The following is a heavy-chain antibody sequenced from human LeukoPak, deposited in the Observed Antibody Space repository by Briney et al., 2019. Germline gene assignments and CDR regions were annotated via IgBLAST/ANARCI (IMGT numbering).Heavy chain of an antibody. Sequence: PSETLSLTCTVSGGSISSYYWSWIRQPPGKGLEWIGSIYYSGSTYYNPSLKSRVTISVDTSKNHFSLKLSSVTAADTAVYYCATDYYDSSGYGWGQGTLVTVSS. CDR3: ATDYYDSSGYG. D-gene: IGHD3-22*01. J-gene: IGHJ4*02. CDR1: GGSISSYY. CDR2: IYYSGST. V-gene: IGHV4-59*12.